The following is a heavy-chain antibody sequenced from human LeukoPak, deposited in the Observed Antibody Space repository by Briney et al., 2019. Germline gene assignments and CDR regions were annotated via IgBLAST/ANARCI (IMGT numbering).Heavy chain of an antibody. J-gene: IGHJ4*02. CDR3: ARSLWFGELFNSYYFDY. V-gene: IGHV4-39*01. D-gene: IGHD3-10*01. Sequence: PGGSLRLSCAASGFTFSSYWMSWVRQPPGKGLEWIGSIYYSGSTYYNPSLKSRVTISVDTSKNQFSLKLSSVTAADTAVYYCARSLWFGELFNSYYFDYWGQGTLVTVSS. CDR2: IYYSGST. CDR1: GFTFSSYW.